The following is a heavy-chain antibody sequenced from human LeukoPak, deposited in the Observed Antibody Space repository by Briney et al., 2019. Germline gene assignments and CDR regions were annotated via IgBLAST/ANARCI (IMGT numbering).Heavy chain of an antibody. Sequence: GGSLRLSCAASRFTFSSYAMHWVRQAPGKGLEWVAVISYDGSNKYYADSVKGRFTISRDNSKNTLYLQMNSLRAEDTAVYYCARGAVVVVPAEPFDYWGQGTLVTVSS. V-gene: IGHV3-30*04. CDR2: ISYDGSNK. D-gene: IGHD2-2*01. CDR3: ARGAVVVVPAEPFDY. CDR1: RFTFSSYA. J-gene: IGHJ4*02.